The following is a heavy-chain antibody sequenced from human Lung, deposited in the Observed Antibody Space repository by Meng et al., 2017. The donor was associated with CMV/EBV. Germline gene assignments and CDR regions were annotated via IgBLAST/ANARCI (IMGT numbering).Heavy chain of an antibody. V-gene: IGHV4-31*03. CDR3: ARTNYGDYNWFDP. Sequence: QVQLQESGPGLVKPSQTLSHTCTVSGGSISSGGFYWSWIRQHPGKGLEWIGYIYYSGSTYYNPSLRSRVAISIDTSKNQFSLKLTSVTAADTAVYFCARTNYGDYNWFDPWGQGTLVTVSS. D-gene: IGHD4-17*01. CDR2: IYYSGST. J-gene: IGHJ5*02. CDR1: GGSISSGGFY.